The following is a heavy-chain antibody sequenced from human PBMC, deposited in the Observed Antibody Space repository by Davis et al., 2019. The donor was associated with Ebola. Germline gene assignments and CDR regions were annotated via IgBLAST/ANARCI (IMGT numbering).Heavy chain of an antibody. V-gene: IGHV1-18*04. Sequence: ASVKVSCKASGYTFTSYGISWVRQAPGQGLEWMGWISAYNGNTKYAQKLQGRVTMTTDTSTSTAYMELRSLRSDDTAVYYCARSITMILRGYFDYWGQGTLVTVSS. CDR2: ISAYNGNT. CDR1: GYTFTSYG. D-gene: IGHD3-22*01. J-gene: IGHJ4*02. CDR3: ARSITMILRGYFDY.